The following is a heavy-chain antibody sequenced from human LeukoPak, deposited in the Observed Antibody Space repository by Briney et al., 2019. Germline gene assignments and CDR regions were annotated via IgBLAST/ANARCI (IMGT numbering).Heavy chain of an antibody. CDR1: GYRFTSYW. Sequence: GESLQISCKGSGYRFTSYWIGWARQMPGKGLEGMEIIYPGDSDTRYSPSFQVQVTISADKSISTAYLQWSSLKASDTAMYYCAILNDMIIDYWVQGTLVTVSS. D-gene: IGHD3-22*01. CDR2: IYPGDSDT. V-gene: IGHV5-51*01. J-gene: IGHJ4*02. CDR3: AILNDMIIDY.